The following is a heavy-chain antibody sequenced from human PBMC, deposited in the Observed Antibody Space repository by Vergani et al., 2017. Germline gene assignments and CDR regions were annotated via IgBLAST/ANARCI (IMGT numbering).Heavy chain of an antibody. CDR3: ARAGMATIEGAPDAFDI. CDR2: VDPEDGET. CDR1: GYTFTDHY. V-gene: IGHV1-69-2*01. D-gene: IGHD5-24*01. Sequence: EVQLVQSGAEVKKPGATMKISCKVSGYTFTDHYMHWVKQAPGKGLEWMGLVDPEDGETIYAEKFKGRVTIAADTSTDTAHLELSSLRSEDTAVYCCARAGMATIEGAPDAFDIWGQGTMVTVSS. J-gene: IGHJ3*02.